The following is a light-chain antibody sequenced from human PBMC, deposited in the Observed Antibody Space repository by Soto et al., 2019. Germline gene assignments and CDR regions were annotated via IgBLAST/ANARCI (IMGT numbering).Light chain of an antibody. CDR1: QSISINY. CDR2: GAS. Sequence: EIVLTQSPGTLSLSAGERATLSCRASQSISINYLAWYQQKPGQAPRLLFYGASNWATGIPDRFRGSGSGTDLTLTISRLEPEDFAVYYCQQYGDSPWTFGQGTKVDIK. V-gene: IGKV3-20*01. J-gene: IGKJ1*01. CDR3: QQYGDSPWT.